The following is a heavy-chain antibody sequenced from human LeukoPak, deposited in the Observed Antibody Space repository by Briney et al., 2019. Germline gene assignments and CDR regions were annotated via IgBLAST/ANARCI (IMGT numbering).Heavy chain of an antibody. Sequence: GGSLRLSCAASGFTFSSYSMNWVRQAPGKGLEWVSSISSSSSYIYYADSVKGRFTISRDNAKNSLYLQMNSLRAEDTAVYYCARVGQIVVVPAVAYYFDYWGQGTLVTVSS. CDR3: ARVGQIVVVPAVAYYFDY. D-gene: IGHD2-2*01. CDR1: GFTFSSYS. CDR2: ISSSSSYI. J-gene: IGHJ4*02. V-gene: IGHV3-21*01.